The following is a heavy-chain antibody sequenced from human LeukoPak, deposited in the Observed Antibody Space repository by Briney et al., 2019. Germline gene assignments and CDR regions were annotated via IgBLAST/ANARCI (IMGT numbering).Heavy chain of an antibody. J-gene: IGHJ4*02. CDR2: LFHSGTT. Sequence: SETLSLTCTVSGDSVSTNLYYWGWIRQPPGKGLEWIRNLFHSGTTYYNPSLKSRVSISVDTSKNQFSLKLNSVTAADTAVYYCARQGYGRSSFFDHWGQGTLVTVSS. CDR1: GDSVSTNLYY. V-gene: IGHV4-39*01. CDR3: ARQGYGRSSFFDH. D-gene: IGHD6-6*01.